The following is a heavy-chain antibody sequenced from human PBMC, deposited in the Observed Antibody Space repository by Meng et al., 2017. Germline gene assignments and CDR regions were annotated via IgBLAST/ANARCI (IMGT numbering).Heavy chain of an antibody. D-gene: IGHD4-17*01. J-gene: IGHJ4*02. V-gene: IGHV3-74*01. CDR2: INSDGSST. CDR1: GFTFSSYA. Sequence: GESLKISCAASGFTFSSYAMHWVRQAPGKGLVWVSRINSDGSSTSYADSVKGRFTISRDNSKNTLYLQMNSLRAEDTAVYYCAREYGDYGNYFDYWGQGTLVTVSS. CDR3: AREYGDYGNYFDY.